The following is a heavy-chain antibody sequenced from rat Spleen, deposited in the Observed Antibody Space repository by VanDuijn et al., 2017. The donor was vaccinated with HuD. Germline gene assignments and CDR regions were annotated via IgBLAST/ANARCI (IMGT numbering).Heavy chain of an antibody. CDR1: GLSLTSYG. J-gene: IGHJ3*01. V-gene: IGHV2S8*01. CDR3: ARWRYTTDWFAY. D-gene: IGHD1-6*01. CDR2: ISSGGNT. Sequence: QVQLKESGPDLVQPSQTLSLTCTVSGLSLTSYGVSWVRQPPGKGLEWIAAISSGGNTYHNSVLKSRLSISRDTSKSQVFLKMTSLQTEDTAMYFCARWRYTTDWFAYWGQGTLVTVSS.